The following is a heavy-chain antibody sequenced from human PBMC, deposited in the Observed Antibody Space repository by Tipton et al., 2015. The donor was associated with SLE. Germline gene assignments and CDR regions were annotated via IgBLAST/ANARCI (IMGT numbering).Heavy chain of an antibody. J-gene: IGHJ4*02. CDR1: DGSIRSTNYY. D-gene: IGHD3-3*01. V-gene: IGHV4-39*07. CDR2: IFYTGST. Sequence: TLSLTCTVSDGSIRSTNYYWGWIRQPPGKGLEWIGSIFYTGSTYYNPSLKSRVSFSIDTSKHQFSLRLTSVTAADTAVYYCARAIGVNYFNFWGQGILVNVSP. CDR3: ARAIGVNYFNF.